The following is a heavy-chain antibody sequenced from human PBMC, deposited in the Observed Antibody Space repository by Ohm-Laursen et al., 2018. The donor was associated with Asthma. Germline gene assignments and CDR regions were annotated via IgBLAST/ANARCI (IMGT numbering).Heavy chain of an antibody. CDR1: GGTFSSYA. V-gene: IGHV1-69*13. CDR3: ARFSPSLGELPDYYYYGMDV. Sequence: SVKVSCKASGGTFSSYAISWVRQVPGQGLEWMGGIIPIFGTANYAQKFQGRVTITADESTSTAYMELSSLRSEDTAVYYCARFSPSLGELPDYYYYGMDVWGQGTTVTVSS. J-gene: IGHJ6*02. D-gene: IGHD1-26*01. CDR2: IIPIFGTA.